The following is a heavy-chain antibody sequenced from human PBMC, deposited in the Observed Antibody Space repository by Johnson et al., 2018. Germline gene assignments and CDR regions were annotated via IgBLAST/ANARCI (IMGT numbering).Heavy chain of an antibody. CDR1: GFTFRTYA. D-gene: IGHD2-8*01. J-gene: IGHJ5*02. CDR3: AKFFAPDVTTGSYIHDWFDP. Sequence: VQLVQSGGGLVQPGGSLRLSCAASGFTFRTYAMNWVRQAPGKGLEWVSSISASGGTTNYADSVKGRVTISRDNSKNTLYLQMNSLRVEDTAVYYCAKFFAPDVTTGSYIHDWFDPWGQGTLVTVSS. V-gene: IGHV3-23*04. CDR2: ISASGGTT.